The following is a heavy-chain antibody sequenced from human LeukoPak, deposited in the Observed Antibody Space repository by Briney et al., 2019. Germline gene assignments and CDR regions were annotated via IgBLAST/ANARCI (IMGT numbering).Heavy chain of an antibody. CDR2: ISYDGSNK. V-gene: IGHV3-30*18. J-gene: IGHJ4*02. D-gene: IGHD5-18*01. Sequence: PGRSLRLSCAASEFTFSNYAMHWVRQAPGKGLEWVAGISYDGSNKYYGDSVKGRFAISRDNSKNTLYLQMNSLRAEDTAVYYCAKVRRYSYGSDFDYWGQGTLVTISS. CDR3: AKVRRYSYGSDFDY. CDR1: EFTFSNYA.